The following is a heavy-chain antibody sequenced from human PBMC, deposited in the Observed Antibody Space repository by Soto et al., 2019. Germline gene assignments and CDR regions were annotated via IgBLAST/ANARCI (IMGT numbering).Heavy chain of an antibody. J-gene: IGHJ5*02. V-gene: IGHV3-7*01. CDR3: ARVVGRNWFDP. CDR2: TKQDGSAK. Sequence: GGSLRLSCAASGFTFSNYWMSWGRQAPGKGLEWVATTKQDGSAKYYVDSVKGRFTISRDNAENSLYLQMNTLRAEDTAVYYCARVVGRNWFDPWGQGTLVTVSS. CDR1: GFTFSNYW.